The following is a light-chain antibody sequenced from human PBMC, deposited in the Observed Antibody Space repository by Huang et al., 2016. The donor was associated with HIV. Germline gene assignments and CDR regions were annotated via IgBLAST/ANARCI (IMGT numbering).Light chain of an antibody. V-gene: IGKV1-39*01. J-gene: IGKJ5*01. CDR1: QSITNY. CDR2: ETS. CDR3: QQSYNTPIT. Sequence: DIQMTQSPTSLSASVGDRVTITCRASQSITNYLNWYQQKPSKAPKLLIYETSSLQGGVPSRFRGIGSGTDFTLTISSLQPEDFATYYCQQSYNTPITFGQGTRQEIK.